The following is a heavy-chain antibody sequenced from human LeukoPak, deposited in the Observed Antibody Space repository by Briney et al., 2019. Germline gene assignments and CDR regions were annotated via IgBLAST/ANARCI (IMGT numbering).Heavy chain of an antibody. CDR1: GYTFTDYN. Sequence: ASVKVSCKASGYTFTDYNSHWVRQAPGEGVEWMGWINPKSGGTKFAQKHQGGVTMTADTSIYTAYLELSNLKSDDTAIYYCARSSSGWPLYFDCWGQGTLVTVSS. CDR2: INPKSGGT. V-gene: IGHV1-2*02. D-gene: IGHD6-19*01. CDR3: ARSSSGWPLYFDC. J-gene: IGHJ4*02.